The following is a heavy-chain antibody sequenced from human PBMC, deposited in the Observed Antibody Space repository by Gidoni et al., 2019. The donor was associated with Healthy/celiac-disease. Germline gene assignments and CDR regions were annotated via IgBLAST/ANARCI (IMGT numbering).Heavy chain of an antibody. CDR1: GGTFSSYA. CDR2: IIPIFGTA. V-gene: IGHV1-69*06. J-gene: IGHJ4*02. CDR3: ARDRSGTASGYSYGANY. Sequence: QVQLVQSGAEVKKPGSSVKVSCKASGGTFSSYAISWVRQAPGQGLEWMGGIIPIFGTANYAQKFQGRVTITADKSTSTAYMELSSLRSEDTAVYYCARDRSGTASGYSYGANYWGQGTLVTVSS. D-gene: IGHD5-18*01.